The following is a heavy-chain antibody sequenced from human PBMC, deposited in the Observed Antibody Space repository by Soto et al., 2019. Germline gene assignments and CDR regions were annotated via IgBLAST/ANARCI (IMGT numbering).Heavy chain of an antibody. CDR3: ARHRYCGGDCYKIDY. CDR1: GGSISSGDYY. D-gene: IGHD2-21*02. V-gene: IGHV4-61*08. Sequence: SETLSLTCTVSGGSISSGDYYWSWIRQPPGKGLEWIGYIYYSGSTNYNPSLKSRVTISVDTSKNQFSLKLSSVTAADTAVYYCARHRYCGGDCYKIDYWGQGTLVTVSS. J-gene: IGHJ4*02. CDR2: IYYSGST.